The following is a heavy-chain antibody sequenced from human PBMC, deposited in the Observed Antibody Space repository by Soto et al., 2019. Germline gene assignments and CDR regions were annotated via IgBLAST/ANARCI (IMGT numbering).Heavy chain of an antibody. CDR3: ATYDFWSGLFDY. CDR2: IYHTGST. V-gene: IGHV4-4*02. CDR1: RASITDAKW. D-gene: IGHD3-3*01. J-gene: IGHJ4*02. Sequence: QVQLLESGPGLVKPSGTLSLTCAVSRASITDAKWWSWVRQAPGKGLEWIGEIYHTGSTSYNPSRTSRVTISVDKSNDQFRLKLRPVTAADTAVYYCATYDFWSGLFDYWGQGILVTVSP.